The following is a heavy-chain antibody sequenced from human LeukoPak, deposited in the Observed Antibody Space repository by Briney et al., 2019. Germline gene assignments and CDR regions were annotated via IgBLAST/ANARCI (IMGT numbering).Heavy chain of an antibody. Sequence: SETLSLTCAVSGGSISSSNWWSWVRPPPGKGREWIGEIYHSGSTNYNPSLKSRVTISVDKSKNQFSLKLSSVTAADTAVYYCASTLVVPGEYYFDYWGQGTLVTVSS. CDR2: IYHSGST. CDR3: ASTLVVPGEYYFDY. D-gene: IGHD2-2*01. V-gene: IGHV4-4*02. J-gene: IGHJ4*02. CDR1: GGSISSSNW.